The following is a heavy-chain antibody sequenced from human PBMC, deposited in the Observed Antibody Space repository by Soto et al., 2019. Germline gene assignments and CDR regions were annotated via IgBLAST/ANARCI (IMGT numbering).Heavy chain of an antibody. J-gene: IGHJ4*02. CDR1: GGSFSGYY. CDR3: ARAYRLMVRGVHGY. V-gene: IGHV4-34*01. Sequence: PSETLSLTCAVYGGSFSGYYWSWIRQPPGKGLEWIGEINHSGSTNYNPSLKSRVTISVDTSKNQFSLKLSSVTAADTAVYYCARAYRLMVRGVHGYWGQGTLVTVSS. CDR2: INHSGST. D-gene: IGHD3-10*01.